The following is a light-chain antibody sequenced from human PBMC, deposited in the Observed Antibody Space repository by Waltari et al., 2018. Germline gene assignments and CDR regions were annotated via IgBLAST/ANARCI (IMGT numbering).Light chain of an antibody. CDR2: AAS. Sequence: ELVLTQSPGTLSLSPGERATLSCRASQSVSKYLAWYQQRPGQAPRLLIYAASTRATGIPDGFSGRGFGTDFSLTISRLEPEDLAVCYCQNHERVRAKFGQGTKVEIK. CDR3: QNHERVRAK. CDR1: QSVSKY. V-gene: IGKV3-20*01. J-gene: IGKJ1*01.